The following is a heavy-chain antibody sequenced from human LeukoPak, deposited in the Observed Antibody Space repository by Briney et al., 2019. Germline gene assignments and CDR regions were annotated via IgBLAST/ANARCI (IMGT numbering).Heavy chain of an antibody. CDR2: IYPDDSDT. J-gene: IGHJ4*02. CDR3: ARHRKDIGFDS. Sequence: EESLKISCKCSGYSFSSYGIGWVRQMPGKGREWMGIIYPDDSDTRYSASFQGQVTISADKSLSPAHLQWSSLKASDTAMYYCARHRKDIGFDSWGKGNLVTVSS. D-gene: IGHD2-15*01. V-gene: IGHV5-51*01. CDR1: GYSFSSYG.